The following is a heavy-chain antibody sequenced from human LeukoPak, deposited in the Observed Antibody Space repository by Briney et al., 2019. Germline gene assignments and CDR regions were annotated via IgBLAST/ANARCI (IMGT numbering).Heavy chain of an antibody. CDR1: GFTFSSYS. Sequence: GGSLRLSCAASGFTFSSYSMNWVRQAPGKGLEWVSSISSSGSYIYYADSVKGRFTISRDNAKNSLYLQMNSLRAEDTAVYYCAKGRNSGYDIDAFDIWGQGTMVTVSS. CDR3: AKGRNSGYDIDAFDI. J-gene: IGHJ3*02. V-gene: IGHV3-21*04. CDR2: ISSSGSYI. D-gene: IGHD5-12*01.